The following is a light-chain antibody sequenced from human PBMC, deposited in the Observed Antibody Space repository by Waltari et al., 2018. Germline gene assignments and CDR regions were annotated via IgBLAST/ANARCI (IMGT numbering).Light chain of an antibody. CDR2: RNT. J-gene: IGLJ2*01. CDR3: QSADDSGDHVL. Sequence: PGQTAIITCSGDELADKYIYWFQQKSGQAPVVVIRRNTGRPSGIPERFSASDSGTTGTLVISGVQAEDEAEYYCQSADDSGDHVLFGGGTKLTVL. V-gene: IGLV3-25*03. CDR1: ELADKY.